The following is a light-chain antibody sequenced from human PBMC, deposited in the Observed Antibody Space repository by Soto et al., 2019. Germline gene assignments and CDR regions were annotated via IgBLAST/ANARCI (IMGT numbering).Light chain of an antibody. Sequence: SYELTQPPSVSVSPGQTASITCSGDKLGDKYACWYQRRPGQSPVLVIYQDSKRPSGIPERFSGSNSGNTATLTISGTQAMDEADYYCQAWDYSAAVVFGGGTKLPS. V-gene: IGLV3-1*01. CDR1: KLGDKY. CDR2: QDS. J-gene: IGLJ2*01. CDR3: QAWDYSAAVV.